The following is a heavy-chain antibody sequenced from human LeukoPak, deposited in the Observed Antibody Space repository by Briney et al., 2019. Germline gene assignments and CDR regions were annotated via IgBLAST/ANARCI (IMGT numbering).Heavy chain of an antibody. V-gene: IGHV1-69*05. CDR1: GGTFSSYA. J-gene: IGHJ4*02. CDR2: IIPIFGTA. Sequence: SVKVSCKASGGTFSSYAISWVRQAPGQGLEWMGGIIPIFGTANYAQKFQGRVTMTRDTSISTAYMELSSLTSEDTAVYYCATELRWKDHWGQGTLVTVSS. D-gene: IGHD4-23*01. CDR3: ATELRWKDH.